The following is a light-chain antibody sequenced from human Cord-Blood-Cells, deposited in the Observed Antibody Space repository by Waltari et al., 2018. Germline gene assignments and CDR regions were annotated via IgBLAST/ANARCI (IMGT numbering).Light chain of an antibody. J-gene: IGKJ2*03. CDR1: QSVSRN. CDR3: QQYNNWYS. Sequence: EIVMTQSPATLSVSPGERATLPCRASQSVSRNLAWYQQKPGQAPRLLIYGASTRATGIPARFSGSGSGTEFTLTISSLQSEDFAVYYCQQYNNWYSFGQGTKLEIK. CDR2: GAS. V-gene: IGKV3-15*01.